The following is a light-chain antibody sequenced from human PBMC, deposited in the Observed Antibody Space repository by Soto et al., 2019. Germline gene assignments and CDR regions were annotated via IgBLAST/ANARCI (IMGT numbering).Light chain of an antibody. CDR3: QQYGRT. CDR1: QSVNSNY. Sequence: DIVFTQAPGTLSLSPGERATLSCRASQSVNSNYLAWYQQKPGQAPRLLIFGASTRATGISDRFRGSGSGTDFTLTINRLEPEDFAVYYCQQYGRTFGQGTKVDIK. CDR2: GAS. J-gene: IGKJ2*01. V-gene: IGKV3-20*01.